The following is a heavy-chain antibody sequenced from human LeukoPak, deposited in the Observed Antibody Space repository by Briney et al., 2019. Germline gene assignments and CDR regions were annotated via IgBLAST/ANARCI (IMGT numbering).Heavy chain of an antibody. CDR2: INPSGGST. Sequence: ASVKVSCKASGYTFTSYYMHWVRQAPGQGLEWMGIINPSGGSTSYAQKFQGRVTMTRDMSTSTVYMELSSLRSEDTAVYYCARSPAGQPAGTYYYYMDVWGKGTTVTVSS. V-gene: IGHV1-46*01. CDR3: ARSPAGQPAGTYYYYMDV. CDR1: GYTFTSYY. J-gene: IGHJ6*03. D-gene: IGHD1-14*01.